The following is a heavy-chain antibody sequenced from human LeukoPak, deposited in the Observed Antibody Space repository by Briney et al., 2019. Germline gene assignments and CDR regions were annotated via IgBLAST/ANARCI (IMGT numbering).Heavy chain of an antibody. V-gene: IGHV4-39*01. CDR3: ARQPYSSSWFDPYYHYMDV. D-gene: IGHD6-13*01. CDR2: IYYSGST. Sequence: PSETLSLTCTVSGGSISSSSYYWGWIRQPPGKGLEWIGSIYYSGSTYYNPSLKSRVTISVDTSKNQFSLKLSSVTAADTAVYYCARQPYSSSWFDPYYHYMDVWGKGTTVTISS. CDR1: GGSISSSSYY. J-gene: IGHJ6*03.